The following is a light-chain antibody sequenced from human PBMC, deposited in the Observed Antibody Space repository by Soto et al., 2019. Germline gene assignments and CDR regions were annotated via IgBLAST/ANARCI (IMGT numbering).Light chain of an antibody. CDR3: CSYADTSTYL. V-gene: IGLV2-23*01. CDR1: SSDIGSYNL. CDR2: EGS. Sequence: QYALTQPASVSGSPGQSITISCTGTSSDIGSYNLVSWYQQHPGKAPKIMIYEGSKRPSGVCNRFSGSKSGNTASLTISGLQAEDEADYYCCSYADTSTYLFGTGTNLTVL. J-gene: IGLJ1*01.